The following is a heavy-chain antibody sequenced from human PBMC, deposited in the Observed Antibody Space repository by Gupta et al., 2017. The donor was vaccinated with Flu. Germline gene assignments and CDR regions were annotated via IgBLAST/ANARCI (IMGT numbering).Heavy chain of an antibody. J-gene: IGHJ4*02. V-gene: IGHV4-59*08. CDR2: MYYSGST. CDR3: ARRGKLPSTSAIFPRYHFDY. CDR1: GGSIREYY. D-gene: IGHD3-3*02. Sequence: QVQLQESGPGLVKPSETLSLTCTVSGGSIREYYWTWIRQAPGKGLEWIGYMYYSGSTSSYNPSLKSRVTISVDTSKNQFSLNLRSVTAADAAVYYCARRGKLPSTSAIFPRYHFDYWGQGILVTVSS.